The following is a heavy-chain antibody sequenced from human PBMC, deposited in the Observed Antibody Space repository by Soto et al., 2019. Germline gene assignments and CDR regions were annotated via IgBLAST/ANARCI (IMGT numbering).Heavy chain of an antibody. D-gene: IGHD4-17*01. Sequence: QVQLVEAGGDVVQPGRSLRLSCAASGFSFSSYSIHWVRQTPGKGLEWVAVIGDDGNTIKYADSMKGRFTVSRDNSRNTLYLQMDSLRSDDTGVYYCAKEYDFGQWHFDYWGQGTLVTASS. V-gene: IGHV3-30*18. CDR1: GFSFSSYS. CDR3: AKEYDFGQWHFDY. CDR2: IGDDGNTI. J-gene: IGHJ4*02.